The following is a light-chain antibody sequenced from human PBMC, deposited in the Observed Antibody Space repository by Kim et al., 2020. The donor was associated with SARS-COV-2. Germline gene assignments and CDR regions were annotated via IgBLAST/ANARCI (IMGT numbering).Light chain of an antibody. J-gene: IGKJ2*02. CDR2: RAS. V-gene: IGKV1-5*03. CDR1: QGVSTS. CDR3: QQYDTYHGN. Sequence: ESNGDRVAITCRASQGVSTSLAWFQQKPGKAPKVLICRASTLKSGVPSRCSGSGAGTEFTLTISSLQPDDSATYYCQQYDTYHGNFGQGTELEI.